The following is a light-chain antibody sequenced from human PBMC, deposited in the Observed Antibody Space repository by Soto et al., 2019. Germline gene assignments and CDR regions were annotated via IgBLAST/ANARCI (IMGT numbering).Light chain of an antibody. J-gene: IGLJ3*02. CDR1: SSDVGTYNL. V-gene: IGLV2-23*01. CDR3: CSYAHTSTWV. CDR2: EGS. Sequence: QSALTQPASVSGSPGQTITISCTGTSSDVGTYNLVSWYQHHPGKAPKLMIYEGSKRPSGVSYRFSGSKSGNTASLTISGLQAEDEADYYCCSYAHTSTWVFGGGTKLTVL.